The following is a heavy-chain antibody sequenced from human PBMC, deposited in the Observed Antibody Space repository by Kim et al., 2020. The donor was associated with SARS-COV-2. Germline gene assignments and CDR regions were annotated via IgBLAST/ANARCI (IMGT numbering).Heavy chain of an antibody. Sequence: VQGRFTISRDKSQNTLYLQMNSLRAEDTALYYCAKELGRFDWLLPFPNFDYWGQGTLVTVSS. J-gene: IGHJ4*02. V-gene: IGHV3-23*01. D-gene: IGHD3-9*01. CDR3: AKELGRFDWLLPFPNFDY.